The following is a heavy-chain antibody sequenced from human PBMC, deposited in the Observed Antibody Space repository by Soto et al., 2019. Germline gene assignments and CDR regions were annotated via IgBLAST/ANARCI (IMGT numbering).Heavy chain of an antibody. CDR2: ISYDGSNK. CDR1: GFTFSSYA. CDR3: ARDHHSSGWNFDY. V-gene: IGHV3-30-3*01. Sequence: GGSLRLSCAASGFTFSSYAMHWVRQAPGKGLEWVAVISYDGSNKYYADSVKGRFTISRDNSKNTLYLQMNSLRAEDTAVYYCARDHHSSGWNFDYWGQGTLVTVSS. D-gene: IGHD6-19*01. J-gene: IGHJ4*02.